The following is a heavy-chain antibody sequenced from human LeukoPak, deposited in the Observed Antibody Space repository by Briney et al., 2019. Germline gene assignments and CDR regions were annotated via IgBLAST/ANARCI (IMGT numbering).Heavy chain of an antibody. V-gene: IGHV1-46*01. D-gene: IGHD1-26*01. J-gene: IGHJ4*02. Sequence: ASVKVSCKASGYTFTSYYMHWVRQAPGQGLEWMGIINPSGGSTSYAQKFQGRVTMTRDTSTSTVYMELSSLRSEDTAVYYCARVPEDSGSYGTYYFDNWGQGTLVTVSS. CDR3: ARVPEDSGSYGTYYFDN. CDR1: GYTFTSYY. CDR2: INPSGGST.